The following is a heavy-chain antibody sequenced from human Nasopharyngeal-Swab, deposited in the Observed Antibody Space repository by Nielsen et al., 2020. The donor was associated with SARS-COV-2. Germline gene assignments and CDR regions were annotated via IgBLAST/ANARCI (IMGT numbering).Heavy chain of an antibody. CDR3: AKILAVGWFLGGYFDY. Sequence: GESLKPSCSSSGFTLRSYLLSLVPQAPGKGLEWVSAIRGSGGSTYYADSVKSRFTISRDNYKNTLYLQMNSLRAEDTAVYYCAKILAVGWFLGGYFDYWGQGTRVTV. V-gene: IGHV3-23*01. D-gene: IGHD3-3*01. CDR1: GFTLRSYL. J-gene: IGHJ4*02. CDR2: IRGSGGST.